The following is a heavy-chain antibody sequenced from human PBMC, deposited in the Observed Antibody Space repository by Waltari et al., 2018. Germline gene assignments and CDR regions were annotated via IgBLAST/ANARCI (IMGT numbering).Heavy chain of an antibody. J-gene: IGHJ4*02. CDR2: SIPIFVTA. D-gene: IGHD5-12*01. V-gene: IGHV1-69*08. Sequence: QVQLVQSGAEVKKPGSSVKVSCKASGGTFSSYAISWVRQAPGQGLEWMGRSIPIFVTANYAQKFQGRVTITADKSTSTAYMELSSLRSEDTAVYYCARDRFQEVATRKVLDYWGQGTLVTVSS. CDR3: ARDRFQEVATRKVLDY. CDR1: GGTFSSYA.